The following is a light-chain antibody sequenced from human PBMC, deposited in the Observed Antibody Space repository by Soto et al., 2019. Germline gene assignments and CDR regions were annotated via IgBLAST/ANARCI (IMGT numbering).Light chain of an antibody. CDR3: QQYNNWPLT. CDR2: GAS. Sequence: EIVMTQSPATLSVSPGERATLSCRASQSVTSSLAWYQQKPGQAPRLLIYGASTRATAIPPRFSGSGSGTEFTLTISSLQPEDFAVYYCQQYNNWPLTFGGGTKVDI. J-gene: IGKJ4*01. V-gene: IGKV3-15*01. CDR1: QSVTSS.